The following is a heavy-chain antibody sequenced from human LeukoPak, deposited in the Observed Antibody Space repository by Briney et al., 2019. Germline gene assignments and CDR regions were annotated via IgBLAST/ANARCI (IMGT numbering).Heavy chain of an antibody. CDR1: GFTFSTYW. CDR3: ARDRSITMVRGLGYYYGMDV. V-gene: IGHV3-7*01. CDR2: IKQDGSEK. J-gene: IGHJ6*02. D-gene: IGHD3-10*01. Sequence: PGGSLRLSCAASGFTFSTYWMSWVRQAPGKGLEWVANIKQDGSEKYYVDSVKGRFTISRDNAKNSLYLQMNSLRGEDTAVYYCARDRSITMVRGLGYYYGMDVWGQGTTVTVSS.